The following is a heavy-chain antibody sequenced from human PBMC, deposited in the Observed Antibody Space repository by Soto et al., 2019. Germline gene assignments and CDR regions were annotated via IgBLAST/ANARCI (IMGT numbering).Heavy chain of an antibody. D-gene: IGHD3-9*01. CDR3: ARGGSNDWQVAFDI. Sequence: SETLSLTCTVSGGSISSYYWSWIRQPAGKGLEWIGRIYTSGSTNYNPSLKSRVTMSLDTSKNQFSLKLTSVTAADTAVYYCARGGSNDWQVAFDIWGQGTMVTVSS. J-gene: IGHJ3*02. CDR1: GGSISSYY. V-gene: IGHV4-4*07. CDR2: IYTSGST.